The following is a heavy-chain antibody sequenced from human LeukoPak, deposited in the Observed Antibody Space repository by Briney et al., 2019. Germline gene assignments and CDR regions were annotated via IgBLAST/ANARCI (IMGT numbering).Heavy chain of an antibody. D-gene: IGHD3-22*01. Sequence: GGSLRLSCAASGFTFSHFWMSWVRQAPGKGLEWVAYIKKTGSETYYVDSVKGRFTITRDNTRSSLFLQMYSLRAEDTAVYYSARGVLYDSSGYYTGFDYWGQGTLVTVSS. CDR3: ARGVLYDSSGYYTGFDY. CDR1: GFTFSHFW. CDR2: IKKTGSET. V-gene: IGHV3-7*01. J-gene: IGHJ4*02.